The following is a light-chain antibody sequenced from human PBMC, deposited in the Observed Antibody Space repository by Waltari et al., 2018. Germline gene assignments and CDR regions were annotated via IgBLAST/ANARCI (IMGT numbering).Light chain of an antibody. V-gene: IGKV3-20*01. Sequence: ELLLTQSPGPLHLSPGDRATLTCKASQSIVTYLASYQQKTGQAPRLLFYHTSSRATGIPNRFSGIGSETVFSLTISRLEPEVFAVYYCQHYVRLPATFGQGTNVEIK. CDR3: QHYVRLPAT. J-gene: IGKJ1*01. CDR2: HTS. CDR1: QSIVTY.